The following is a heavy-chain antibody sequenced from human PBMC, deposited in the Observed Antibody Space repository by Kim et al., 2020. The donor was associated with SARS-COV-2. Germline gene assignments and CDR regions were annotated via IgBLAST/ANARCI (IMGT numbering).Heavy chain of an antibody. D-gene: IGHD3-22*01. V-gene: IGHV3-30*02. J-gene: IGHJ3*02. Sequence: SVKGRFTISRDNSKNTLYLQMNSLRTEDTAVYYCAIEIVVVIPTSDSFDIWGQGAMVTVSS. CDR3: AIEIVVVIPTSDSFDI.